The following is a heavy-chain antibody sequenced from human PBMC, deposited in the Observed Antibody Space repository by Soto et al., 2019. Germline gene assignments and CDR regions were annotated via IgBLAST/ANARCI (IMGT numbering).Heavy chain of an antibody. J-gene: IGHJ4*02. CDR3: ARGGAMGVDY. Sequence: GGSLRLSCTASGFTFNTHWIHCFRQAPGKGLVWVSRIYFDGITTNYADSVKGRLTVSRDNAKNTVYLHVNTLRDEDTAVYYCARGGAMGVDYWGQGTLVTVSS. CDR1: GFTFNTHW. D-gene: IGHD1-26*01. V-gene: IGHV3-74*01. CDR2: IYFDGITT.